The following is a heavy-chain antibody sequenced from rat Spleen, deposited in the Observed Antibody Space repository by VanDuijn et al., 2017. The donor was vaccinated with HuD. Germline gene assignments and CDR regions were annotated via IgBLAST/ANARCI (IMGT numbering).Heavy chain of an antibody. CDR3: GRDNNYKAY. V-gene: IGHV3-3*01. CDR1: FYSITSSYR. Sequence: EVQLQESGPGLVKPSQSLSLTCSVTFYSITSSYRWSWVRKFPGNKLEWMGYIDSAGSTNYNPSLKSRISITRETSKNQFFLQVNSVTTEDTATYYCGRDNNYKAYWGQGVMVTVSS. D-gene: IGHD1-10*01. J-gene: IGHJ2*01. CDR2: IDSAGST.